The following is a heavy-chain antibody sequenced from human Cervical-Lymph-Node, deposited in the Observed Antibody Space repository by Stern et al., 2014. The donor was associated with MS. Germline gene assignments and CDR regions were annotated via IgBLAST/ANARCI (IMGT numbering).Heavy chain of an antibody. CDR3: ARLGVLIYDSYNY. CDR2: TSDTGGST. Sequence: EVQLVESGGGLVQPGGSLRLSCAASGFTFSSYAMSWVRQAPGKGLEWVSATSDTGGSTYDADSVKGRFTISRDNSKNTLFLQMNSLRAEDTAVYYCARLGVLIYDSYNYWGQGTLVTVSS. J-gene: IGHJ4*02. D-gene: IGHD5/OR15-5a*01. V-gene: IGHV3-23*04. CDR1: GFTFSSYA.